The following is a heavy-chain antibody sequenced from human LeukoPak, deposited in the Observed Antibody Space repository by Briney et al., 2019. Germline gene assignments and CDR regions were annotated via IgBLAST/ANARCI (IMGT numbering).Heavy chain of an antibody. CDR2: INHSGST. V-gene: IGHV4-34*01. Sequence: SETLSLTCAVYGGSFSGYYWSWVRQPPGKGLEWIGEINHSGSTNYNPSLKSRVTISVATSKNQFSLKLSSVTAADTAVYYCARGGIAVAGVFRAYYYYYGMDVWGQGTRVTVSS. D-gene: IGHD6-19*01. J-gene: IGHJ6*02. CDR1: GGSFSGYY. CDR3: ARGGIAVAGVFRAYYYYYGMDV.